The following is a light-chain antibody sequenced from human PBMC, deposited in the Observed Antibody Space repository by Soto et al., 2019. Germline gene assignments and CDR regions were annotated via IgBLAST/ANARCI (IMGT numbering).Light chain of an antibody. CDR3: CSYAGSSFWV. J-gene: IGLJ3*02. Sequence: QSALTQPRSVSGSPGQSVTISCTGTSGDVGGYNYVSWYQQHPGKAPKLMIYDVTKRPSGVPDRFSGSKSGNTASLTISGLQAEDEADYYCCSYAGSSFWVFGGGTKVTVL. CDR1: SGDVGGYNY. CDR2: DVT. V-gene: IGLV2-11*01.